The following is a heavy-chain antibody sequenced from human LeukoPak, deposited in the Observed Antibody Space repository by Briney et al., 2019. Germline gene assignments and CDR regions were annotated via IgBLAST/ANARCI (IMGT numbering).Heavy chain of an antibody. Sequence: SETLSLTCTVSGGSISSFYWSWIRQSAGKGLEWIGRIYTGGITNYDPSLKSRVSMSVDTSKNQFSLRLSSVTAADTAMYYCARDRRIAVAVTPFDYWGQGTLVTVSS. J-gene: IGHJ4*02. CDR1: GGSISSFY. D-gene: IGHD6-13*01. CDR3: ARDRRIAVAVTPFDY. V-gene: IGHV4-4*07. CDR2: IYTGGIT.